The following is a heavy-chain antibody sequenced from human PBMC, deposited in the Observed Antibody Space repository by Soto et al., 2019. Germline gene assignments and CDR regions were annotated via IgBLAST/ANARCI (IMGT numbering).Heavy chain of an antibody. CDR3: ARASGGAVADFDY. CDR1: GDSISSGGYY. V-gene: IGHV4-31*03. Sequence: SETLSLTCNVSGDSISSGGYYWNWIRQHPERGLEWIGYIYYSRNTVLNPSLTSRATISRDTSKNGFSLTLTSLTAADTAVYFCARASGGAVADFDYWGQGTLVTVSS. J-gene: IGHJ4*02. D-gene: IGHD6-19*01. CDR2: IYYSRNT.